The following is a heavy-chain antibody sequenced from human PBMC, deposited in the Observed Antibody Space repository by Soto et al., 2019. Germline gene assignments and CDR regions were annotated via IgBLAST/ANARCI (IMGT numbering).Heavy chain of an antibody. J-gene: IGHJ4*02. Sequence: ASVKVSCKASGYTFTSYYMHWVRQAPGQGLEWMGIINPSGGSTSYAQKFQGRVTMTRDTSTSTVYMELSSLRSEDTAVYYCARLRPTKTGATDLDYWGQGTQVTVSS. V-gene: IGHV1-46*01. CDR1: GYTFTSYY. CDR3: ARLRPTKTGATDLDY. CDR2: INPSGGST. D-gene: IGHD1-1*01.